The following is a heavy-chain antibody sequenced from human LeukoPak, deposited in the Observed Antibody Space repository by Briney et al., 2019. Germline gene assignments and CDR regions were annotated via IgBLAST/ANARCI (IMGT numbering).Heavy chain of an antibody. Sequence: GASVKVSCKASGYTFTSYDINWVRQATGQGLEWMGWMNPNSGNTGYAQKFQGRVTMTRNTSISTAYMELSSLRSEDTAVYYCARDVGSWNDAGYWGQGTLVTVSS. CDR2: MNPNSGNT. CDR1: GYTFTSYD. J-gene: IGHJ4*02. CDR3: ARDVGSWNDAGY. V-gene: IGHV1-8*01. D-gene: IGHD1-1*01.